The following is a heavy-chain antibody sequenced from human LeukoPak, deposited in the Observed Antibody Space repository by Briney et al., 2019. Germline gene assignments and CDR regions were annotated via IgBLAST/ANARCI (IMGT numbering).Heavy chain of an antibody. Sequence: GGSLRLSCVASGFTFSNYWMSWVRQAPGKGLEWVANIKQDGSEIYYVDSVKGRFTISRDNAKNSLYLQMNSLRAEDTAVYYCARMEVVVVVASHLGYWGQGTLVTVSS. CDR2: IKQDGSEI. CDR3: ARMEVVVVVASHLGY. J-gene: IGHJ4*02. V-gene: IGHV3-7*01. D-gene: IGHD2-15*01. CDR1: GFTFSNYW.